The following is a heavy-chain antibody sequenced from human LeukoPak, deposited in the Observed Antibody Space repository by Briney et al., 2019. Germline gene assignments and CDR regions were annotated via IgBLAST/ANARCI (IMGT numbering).Heavy chain of an antibody. Sequence: GGSLRLSCAASGFTVSSNYMTWVRQAPGKGLEWVSIIYSGGSTYYADSVKGRFTISGDNSKNTLYLQMNSLRAEDTAVYYCARLAAADGYNHAFDIWGLGTVVAVSS. CDR2: IYSGGST. CDR1: GFTVSSNY. CDR3: ARLAAADGYNHAFDI. J-gene: IGHJ3*02. V-gene: IGHV3-66*01. D-gene: IGHD5-24*01.